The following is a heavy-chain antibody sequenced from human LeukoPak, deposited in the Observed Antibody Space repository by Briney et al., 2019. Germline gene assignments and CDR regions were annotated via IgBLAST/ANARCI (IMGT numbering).Heavy chain of an antibody. D-gene: IGHD3-22*01. CDR2: IYYSGST. CDR3: ARDLIDYYYGMDV. V-gene: IGHV4-59*01. CDR1: GGSISSYY. Sequence: SETLSLTCTVSGGSISSYYWSWIRQPPGKGLEWIGYIYYSGSTNYNPSLKSRVTISVDTSKNQFSLTLSSVTGADTAVYYCARDLIDYYYGMDVWGQGTTVTVSS. J-gene: IGHJ6*02.